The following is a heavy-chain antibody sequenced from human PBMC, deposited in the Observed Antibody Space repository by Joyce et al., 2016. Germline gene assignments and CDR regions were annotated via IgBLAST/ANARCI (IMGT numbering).Heavy chain of an antibody. D-gene: IGHD4-17*01. CDR2: INPNSGDT. CDR3: ARVMTTVTMEAGY. V-gene: IGHV1-2*02. Sequence: QVQLVQSGAEVKKPGASVTVSCKASGYIFTIYHLHWVRQAPGQGLEWMGWINPNSGDTNYAHKFQGRVTMTRDTSINTAYLEVNSLTSDDTATYYRARVMTTVTMEAGYWGQGTLVTVSS. CDR1: GYIFTIYH. J-gene: IGHJ4*02.